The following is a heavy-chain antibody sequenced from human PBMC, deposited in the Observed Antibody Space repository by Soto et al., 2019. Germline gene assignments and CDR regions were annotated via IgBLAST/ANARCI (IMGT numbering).Heavy chain of an antibody. CDR3: AHLGHYYDSSGYRTWYFDL. D-gene: IGHD3-22*01. CDR2: IYWDDDK. J-gene: IGHJ2*01. Sequence: QITLKESGPTLVKPTQTLTLTCTFSGFSLSTSGVGVGWIRQPPGKALEWLALIYWDDDKRYSPSLKSRLTITKDTSKNPVVLTMTNMDPVDTAPYYCAHLGHYYDSSGYRTWYFDLWGRGTLVTVSS. CDR1: GFSLSTSGVG. V-gene: IGHV2-5*02.